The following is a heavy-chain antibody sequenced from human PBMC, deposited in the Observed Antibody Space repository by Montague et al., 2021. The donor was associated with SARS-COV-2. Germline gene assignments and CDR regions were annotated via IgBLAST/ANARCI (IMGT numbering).Heavy chain of an antibody. CDR3: ARVRITMIIVVTYFDY. D-gene: IGHD3-22*01. CDR2: IYYSGST. J-gene: IGHJ4*02. Sequence: TLCLTCTVSGGSISSGGYYWSWIRQHPGKGLEWIGYIYYSGSTYYNPSLKSRVTISVDTSKNQFSLKLSSVTAADTAVYYCARVRITMIIVVTYFDYWGQGTLVTVSS. CDR1: GGSISSGGYY. V-gene: IGHV4-31*03.